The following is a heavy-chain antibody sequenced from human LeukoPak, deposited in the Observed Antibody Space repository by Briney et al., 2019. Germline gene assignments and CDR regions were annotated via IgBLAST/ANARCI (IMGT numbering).Heavy chain of an antibody. V-gene: IGHV4-59*01. CDR3: ARGSNWGSPDY. CDR1: GGSISSDY. CDR2: IYYSGTT. Sequence: SETLSLTCTVSGGSISSDYWSWIRQSPGKGLERLGYIYYSGTTSYNPSLKSRVTISLDTSKNQFSLKLSSVTAADTAVYYCARGSNWGSPDYWGQGTLVTVSS. J-gene: IGHJ4*02. D-gene: IGHD7-27*01.